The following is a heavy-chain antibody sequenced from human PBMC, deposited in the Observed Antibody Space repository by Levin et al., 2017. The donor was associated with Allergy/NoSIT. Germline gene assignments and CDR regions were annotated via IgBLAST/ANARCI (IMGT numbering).Heavy chain of an antibody. CDR2: ISSSSSYI. Sequence: GGSLRLSCAASGFTFSSYSMNWVRQAPGKGLEWVSSISSSSSYIYYADSVKGRFTISRDNAKNSLYLQMNSLRAEDTAVYYCARAGRVTGPFDYWGQGTLVTVSS. D-gene: IGHD5-18*01. J-gene: IGHJ4*02. CDR3: ARAGRVTGPFDY. V-gene: IGHV3-21*01. CDR1: GFTFSSYS.